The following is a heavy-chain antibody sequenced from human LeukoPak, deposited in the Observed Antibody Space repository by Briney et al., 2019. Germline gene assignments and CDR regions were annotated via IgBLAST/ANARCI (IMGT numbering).Heavy chain of an antibody. CDR3: ARSGTLVVVAATGFDY. Sequence: SETLSLTCAVYGGSFSGYYWCWIRQPPGKGLEWIGEINHSGSTNYNPSLKSRVTISVDTSKNQFSLKLSSVTAADTAVYYCARSGTLVVVAATGFDYWGQGTLVTVSS. V-gene: IGHV4-34*01. J-gene: IGHJ4*02. D-gene: IGHD2-15*01. CDR1: GGSFSGYY. CDR2: INHSGST.